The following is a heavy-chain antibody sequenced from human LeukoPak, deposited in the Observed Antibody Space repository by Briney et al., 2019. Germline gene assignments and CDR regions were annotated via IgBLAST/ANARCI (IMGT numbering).Heavy chain of an antibody. V-gene: IGHV3-23*01. Sequence: GGSLTLSCAASGLTFSSYAMSWVRQAPGKGLEWVSAISGSGGSTYYADSVKGRFTISRDNSKNTLYLQMNSLRAEDTAVYYCAKTTYNWNQWVFDYWGQGTLVTVSS. CDR2: ISGSGGST. D-gene: IGHD1-20*01. CDR3: AKTTYNWNQWVFDY. J-gene: IGHJ4*02. CDR1: GLTFSSYA.